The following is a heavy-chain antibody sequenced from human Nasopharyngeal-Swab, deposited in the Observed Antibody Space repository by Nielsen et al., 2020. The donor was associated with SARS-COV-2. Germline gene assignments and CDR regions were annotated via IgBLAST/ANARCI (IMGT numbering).Heavy chain of an antibody. CDR1: GFPLHKYG. J-gene: IGHJ5*02. V-gene: IGHV3-33*08. CDR3: ARDPNTYYDFWSGYYTGNLGFDP. Sequence: SLKISCAASGFPLHKYGMHWVRQAPGQGLEGVAGIWDDGSNKYYADSVKGRFPLSRDNSKNTLYLQMNSLRAEDTAVYYCARDPNTYYDFWSGYYTGNLGFDPWGQGNLVTVSS. CDR2: IWDDGSNK. D-gene: IGHD3-3*01.